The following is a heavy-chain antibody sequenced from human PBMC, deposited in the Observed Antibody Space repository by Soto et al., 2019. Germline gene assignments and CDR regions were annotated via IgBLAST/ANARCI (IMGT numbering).Heavy chain of an antibody. J-gene: IGHJ4*02. Sequence: QVQLVESGGGVVQPGRSLRLSCAASGFDFSIYGMHWFRQAPGKGLEWGADISYDGSKKHYADSGKGRFTISRDNSRNTLYLQMNRLRAEDTAVYYCGKSLRCSDGVCPDTIDYWGQGTLGTVSS. CDR3: GKSLRCSDGVCPDTIDY. CDR1: GFDFSIYG. CDR2: ISYDGSKK. D-gene: IGHD2-8*01. V-gene: IGHV3-30*18.